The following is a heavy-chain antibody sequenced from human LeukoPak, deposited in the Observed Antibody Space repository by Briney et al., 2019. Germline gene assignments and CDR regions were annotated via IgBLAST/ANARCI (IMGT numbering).Heavy chain of an antibody. CDR3: ARNLRKYGSNSEYFDY. CDR1: GFTFSSHG. V-gene: IGHV3-33*01. Sequence: PGGSLRLSCAASGFTFSSHGMHWVRQAPGKGLEWVAVIWYDASNKYCADSVKGRFTVSRDNSKNTLYLQMNSLRAEDTAMYYCARNLRKYGSNSEYFDYWGQGTVVTVSS. CDR2: IWYDASNK. J-gene: IGHJ4*02. D-gene: IGHD4-23*01.